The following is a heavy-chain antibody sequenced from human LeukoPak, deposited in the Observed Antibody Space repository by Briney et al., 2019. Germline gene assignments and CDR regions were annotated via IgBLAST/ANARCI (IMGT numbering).Heavy chain of an antibody. J-gene: IGHJ4*02. V-gene: IGHV3-30*18. CDR2: ISYDGSNK. CDR3: AKTLTYSGYEDFDY. CDR1: GFTFSSYG. D-gene: IGHD5-12*01. Sequence: GRSLRLSCAASGFTFSSYGMHRVPQAPGKGLEWVAVISYDGSNKYYADSVKGRFTISRDNSKNTLYLQMNSLRAEDTAVYYCAKTLTYSGYEDFDYWGQGTLVTVSS.